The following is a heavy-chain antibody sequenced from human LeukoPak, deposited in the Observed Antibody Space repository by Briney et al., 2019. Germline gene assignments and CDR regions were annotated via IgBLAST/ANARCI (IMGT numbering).Heavy chain of an antibody. Sequence: SETLSLTCAVYGGSFNSYYWSWIRQSPGKGLEWIGEINDSGGTNYNPSLKSRVTISVDTSKNQFSLKLSSVTAADTAVYYCARLVPGDYWGQGTLVTVSS. J-gene: IGHJ4*02. V-gene: IGHV4-34*01. D-gene: IGHD6-13*01. CDR2: INDSGGT. CDR3: ARLVPGDY. CDR1: GGSFNSYY.